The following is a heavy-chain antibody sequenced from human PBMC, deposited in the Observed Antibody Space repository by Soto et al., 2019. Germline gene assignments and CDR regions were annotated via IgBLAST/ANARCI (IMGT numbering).Heavy chain of an antibody. CDR3: ARLRPLSVVSLDS. V-gene: IGHV3-53*01. CDR1: GFIVNSND. D-gene: IGHD2-2*01. Sequence: SGGSLRLSCAASGFIVNSNDMTWVRQAPGKGLEWVSVIYSGGNTFYADSVKGRFIISRDNSKNTLFLQMNSLRAEDTAVYYCARLRPLSVVSLDSWGQGTVVTAPQ. J-gene: IGHJ4*02. CDR2: IYSGGNT.